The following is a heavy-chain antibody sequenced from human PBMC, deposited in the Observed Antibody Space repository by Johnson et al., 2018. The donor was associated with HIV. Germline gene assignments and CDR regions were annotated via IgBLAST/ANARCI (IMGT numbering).Heavy chain of an antibody. CDR1: GFTFSSYW. J-gene: IGHJ3*02. D-gene: IGHD3-10*01. CDR2: IKQDGSEK. CDR3: AKGRSGGSGAFDI. Sequence: VQLVESGGGLVQPGGSLRLSCAASGFTFSSYWMSWVRQAPGKGLEWVANIKQDGSEKYYVDSVKGRFTISRDNSKNTLYVQMNRLRTEDTAVYFCAKGRSGGSGAFDIWGQGTMVTVSS. V-gene: IGHV3-7*01.